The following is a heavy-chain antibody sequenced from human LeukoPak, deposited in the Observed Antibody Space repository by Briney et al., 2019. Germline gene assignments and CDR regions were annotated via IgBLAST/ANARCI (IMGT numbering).Heavy chain of an antibody. J-gene: IGHJ5*02. D-gene: IGHD3-10*01. Sequence: GASVKVSCKASGYTFTSYYMHWVRQAPGQGLEWMGIINPSGGCTSYAQKLQGRVTMTRDTSTSTVYMELSSLRSEDTAVYYCARVTWFWEKWFDPWGQGTLVTVSS. CDR2: INPSGGCT. CDR1: GYTFTSYY. CDR3: ARVTWFWEKWFDP. V-gene: IGHV1-46*01.